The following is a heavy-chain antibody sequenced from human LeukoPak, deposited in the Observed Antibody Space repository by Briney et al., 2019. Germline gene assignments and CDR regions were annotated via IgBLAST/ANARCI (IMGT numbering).Heavy chain of an antibody. J-gene: IGHJ6*04. CDR2: ISSSGSTI. CDR3: ARGAILRYFDWLSPYYGMDV. CDR1: GFTFSSYE. Sequence: QPGGSLRLSCAASGFTFSSYEMNWVRQAPGKGLEWVSYISSSGSTIYYADSVKGRFTISRDNAKNSLYLQMNSLRAEGTAVYYCARGAILRYFDWLSPYYGMDVWGKGTTVTVSS. D-gene: IGHD3-9*01. V-gene: IGHV3-48*03.